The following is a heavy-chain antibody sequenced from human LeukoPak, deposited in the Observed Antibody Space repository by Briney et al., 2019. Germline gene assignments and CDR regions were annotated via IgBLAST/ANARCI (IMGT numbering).Heavy chain of an antibody. CDR1: GFTFDDYA. V-gene: IGHV3-43D*03. CDR2: ISWDGGST. D-gene: IGHD3-10*01. CDR3: ARDIRWRAYYGSGSSHNWFDP. J-gene: IGHJ5*02. Sequence: GGSLRLSCAASGFTFDDYAMHWVRQAPGKGLEWVSLISWDGGSTYYADSVKGRFTISRDNSKNSLYLQMNSLRAEDTALYYCARDIRWRAYYGSGSSHNWFDPWGQGTLVTVSS.